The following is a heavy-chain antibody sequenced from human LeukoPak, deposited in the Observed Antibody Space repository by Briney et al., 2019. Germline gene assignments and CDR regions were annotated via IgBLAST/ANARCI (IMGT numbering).Heavy chain of an antibody. CDR3: ARDRGSGSYPFDY. CDR2: ISASGSTL. V-gene: IGHV3-48*03. CDR1: GFTFSNYE. J-gene: IGHJ4*02. D-gene: IGHD3-10*01. Sequence: PGGSLRLSCAASGFTFSNYEMNWVRQAPGKGLEWVSYISASGSTLFYADSVRGRFTISRDNAKNSLSLQMNSLRDEDTAVYYCARDRGSGSYPFDYWGQGTLVTVSS.